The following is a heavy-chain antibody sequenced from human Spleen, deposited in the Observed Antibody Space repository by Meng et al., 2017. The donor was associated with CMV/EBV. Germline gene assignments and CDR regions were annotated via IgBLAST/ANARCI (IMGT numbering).Heavy chain of an antibody. CDR3: ASPPYCSSTSCYRGPYYYGMDV. CDR1: GFTFDDYA. CDR2: ISSSSSYI. V-gene: IGHV3-21*04. J-gene: IGHJ6*02. D-gene: IGHD2-2*02. Sequence: GESLKISCAASGFTFDDYAMHWVRQAPGKGLEWVSSISSSSSYIYYADSVKGRFTISRDNAKNSLYLQMNSLRAEDTAVYYCASPPYCSSTSCYRGPYYYGMDVWGQGTTVTVSS.